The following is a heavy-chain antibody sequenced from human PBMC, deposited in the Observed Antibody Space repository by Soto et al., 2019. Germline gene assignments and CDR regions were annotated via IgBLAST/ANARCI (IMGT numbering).Heavy chain of an antibody. J-gene: IGHJ4*02. CDR2: ISGSGDST. Sequence: GGSLRLSCAASGFTFSSYAMNWVRQAPGKGLEWVSVISGSGDSTYYADSVKGRFTISRDNSKNTLYLQMNSLRAEDTAVYYCARSGYSYGPFDYWGQGTLVTVSS. CDR3: ARSGYSYGPFDY. D-gene: IGHD5-18*01. CDR1: GFTFSSYA. V-gene: IGHV3-23*01.